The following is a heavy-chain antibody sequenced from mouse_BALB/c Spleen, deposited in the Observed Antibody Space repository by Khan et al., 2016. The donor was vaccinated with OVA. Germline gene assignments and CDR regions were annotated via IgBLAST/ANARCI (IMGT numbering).Heavy chain of an antibody. Sequence: QVQLKESGAELARPGASVKLSCKASGYTFSDFYINWVKQRTGQGLQWIGEIYPGRGNTYYNEKFKGKATLTADNSSRTAYMHFSSLTSADSAVDCVARAGTGSFRYWGQGTLVTVDA. J-gene: IGHJ3*01. CDR2: IYPGRGNT. D-gene: IGHD4-1*01. CDR1: GYTFSDFY. CDR3: ARAGTGSFRY. V-gene: IGHV1-77*01.